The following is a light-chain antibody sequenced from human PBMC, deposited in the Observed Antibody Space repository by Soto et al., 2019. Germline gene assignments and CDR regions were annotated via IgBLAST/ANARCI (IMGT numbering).Light chain of an antibody. CDR3: QHYGSSLWT. V-gene: IGKV3-20*01. CDR2: DAS. Sequence: EIVLTQSPGTLSLSPGERATLSCRASQIVSTNYLAWYQQKPGRPPRLLIYDASRRATGIPDRFSGSGSGTDFTLTISGLEHEDFVVYYCQHYGSSLWTFGQGNKVGIK. CDR1: QIVSTNY. J-gene: IGKJ1*01.